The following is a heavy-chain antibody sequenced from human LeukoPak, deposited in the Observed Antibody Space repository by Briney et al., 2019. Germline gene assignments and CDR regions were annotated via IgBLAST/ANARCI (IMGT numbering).Heavy chain of an antibody. CDR2: ISASGDSP. J-gene: IGHJ4*02. CDR1: GFPFSSYP. V-gene: IGHV3-23*01. CDR3: ANGSPLGH. Sequence: GGSLRLSRAASGFPFSSYPMSWVRQAPGKGLEWVSSISASGDSPYYADSVQGRFTISRDNSKNTLFLQMKSLRAEDTAVYYCANGSPLGHWGQGTLVTVSS. D-gene: IGHD3-10*01.